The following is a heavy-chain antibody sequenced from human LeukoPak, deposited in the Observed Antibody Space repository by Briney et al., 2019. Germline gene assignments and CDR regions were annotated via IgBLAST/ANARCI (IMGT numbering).Heavy chain of an antibody. J-gene: IGHJ5*02. Sequence: PSETLSLTCTVSGGSISSGSYYWSWIRQPAGKGLEWIGRIYTSGSTNYNPSLKSRVTISVDTSKNQFSLKLSSVTAADTAVYYCARDRQQQGYCSSTSCRAPISNWFDPWGQGTLVTVSS. CDR1: GGSISSGSYY. V-gene: IGHV4-61*02. CDR2: IYTSGST. CDR3: ARDRQQQGYCSSTSCRAPISNWFDP. D-gene: IGHD2-2*01.